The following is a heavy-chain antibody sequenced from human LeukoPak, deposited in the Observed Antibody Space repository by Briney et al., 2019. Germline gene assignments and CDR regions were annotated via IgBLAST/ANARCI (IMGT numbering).Heavy chain of an antibody. Sequence: SQTLSLTCTVSGGSISSGGYYWSWIRQHPGKGLEWIGYIYYSGSTYYNPSLKSRVTISVDTSKNQFSLKLSSVAAADTAVYYCARGPRNTITISYCFDYWGQGTLVTVSS. D-gene: IGHD3-3*01. V-gene: IGHV4-31*03. CDR1: GGSISSGGYY. J-gene: IGHJ4*02. CDR2: IYYSGST. CDR3: ARGPRNTITISYCFDY.